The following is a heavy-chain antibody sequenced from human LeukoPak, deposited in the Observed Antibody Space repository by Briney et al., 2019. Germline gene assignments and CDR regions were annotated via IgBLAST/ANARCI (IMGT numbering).Heavy chain of an antibody. Sequence: SETLSLTCTVSGGSISSYYWSWIRQPPGKGLEWIGYIYYSGSTNYNPSLKGRVTISVDTSKNQFSLKLSSVTAADTAVYYCARGGSYGYLWYFDLWGRGTLVTVSS. CDR1: GGSISSYY. J-gene: IGHJ2*01. CDR3: ARGGSYGYLWYFDL. CDR2: IYYSGST. V-gene: IGHV4-59*01. D-gene: IGHD5-18*01.